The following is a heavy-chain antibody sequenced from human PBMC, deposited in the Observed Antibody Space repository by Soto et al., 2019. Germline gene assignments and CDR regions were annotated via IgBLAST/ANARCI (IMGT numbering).Heavy chain of an antibody. V-gene: IGHV4-59*01. Sequence: QVQLQESGPRLVKPSETLSLTCVVSGGAISTYSWSWIRQTPGKGLEWIANIHYTGTTNYNPSLKSRVTMSVDTSKTQFSLRLTSVNAADTAIYFCARDRGGVGWWFDLWGRGTLVTVAS. J-gene: IGHJ2*01. CDR2: IHYTGTT. CDR1: GGAISTYS. CDR3: ARDRGGVGWWFDL. D-gene: IGHD2-15*01.